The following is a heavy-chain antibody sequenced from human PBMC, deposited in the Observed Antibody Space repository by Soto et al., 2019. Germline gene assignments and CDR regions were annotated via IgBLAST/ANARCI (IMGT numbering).Heavy chain of an antibody. Sequence: GGSLRLSCAASGFTFSSYSMNWVRHAPGKGLEWVSSISSSSSYIYYADSVKGRFTISRDNAKNSLYLQMNSLRAEDTAVYFCARCLRARVNWFDLWGQGTLVPVSS. CDR3: ARCLRARVNWFDL. CDR2: ISSSSSYI. V-gene: IGHV3-21*01. J-gene: IGHJ5*02. CDR1: GFTFSSYS.